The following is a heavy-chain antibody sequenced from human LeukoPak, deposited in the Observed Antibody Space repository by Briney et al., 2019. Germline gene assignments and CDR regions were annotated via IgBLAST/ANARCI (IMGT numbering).Heavy chain of an antibody. V-gene: IGHV1-18*01. CDR2: ISTYTGRA. Sequence: ASVKVSCKTSGYRFNVYDILWVRQAPGHGLDYVGWISTYTGRANYAQKFQGRVSVITDTSTSTAYLELTNLTSSDTGQYYCARADGTNSGTNAFDVWGLGTMVTVAS. D-gene: IGHD4-23*01. J-gene: IGHJ3*01. CDR1: GYRFNVYD. CDR3: ARADGTNSGTNAFDV.